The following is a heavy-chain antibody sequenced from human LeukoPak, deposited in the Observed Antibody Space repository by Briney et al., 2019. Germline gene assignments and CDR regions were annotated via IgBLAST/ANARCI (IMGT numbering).Heavy chain of an antibody. CDR2: IYYSGST. V-gene: IGHV4-39*01. D-gene: IGHD3-3*01. CDR1: GGSISSNSYY. CDR3: ARSLEEYYDFWSDLKYYFDY. Sequence: SETLSLTCTVSGGSISSNSYYWGWIRQPPGKGLEWIGSIYYSGSTYYNPSLKSRVTISVDTSKNQFSLKLSSVTAADTAVYYCARSLEEYYDFWSDLKYYFDYWGQGTLVTVSS. J-gene: IGHJ4*02.